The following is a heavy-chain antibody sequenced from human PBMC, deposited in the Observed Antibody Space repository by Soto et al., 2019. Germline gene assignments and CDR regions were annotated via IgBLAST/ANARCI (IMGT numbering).Heavy chain of an antibody. Sequence: SETLSLTCTVSGGSISSGDYYWSWIRQPPGKGLEWIGYIYYSGSTYYNPSLKSRVTISVDTSKNQFSLKLSSVTAADTAVYYCAREVDYGGFGIDPWGQGTLVTVSS. CDR1: GGSISSGDYY. J-gene: IGHJ5*02. D-gene: IGHD4-17*01. CDR2: IYYSGST. V-gene: IGHV4-30-4*01. CDR3: AREVDYGGFGIDP.